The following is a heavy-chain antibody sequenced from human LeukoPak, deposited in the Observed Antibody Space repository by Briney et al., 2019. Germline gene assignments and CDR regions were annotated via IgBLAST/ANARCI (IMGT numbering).Heavy chain of an antibody. V-gene: IGHV3-23*01. CDR2: ISGSGGST. CDR3: AKGQELLWFGDLGVDY. D-gene: IGHD3-10*01. CDR1: GFTFSSYA. J-gene: IGHJ4*02. Sequence: GGSLRLSCAASGFTFSSYAMSWVRQAPGKGLEWVSAISGSGGSTYYADSVKGRFTISRGNSKNTLYLQMNSLRAEDTAVYYCAKGQELLWFGDLGVDYWGQGTLVTVSS.